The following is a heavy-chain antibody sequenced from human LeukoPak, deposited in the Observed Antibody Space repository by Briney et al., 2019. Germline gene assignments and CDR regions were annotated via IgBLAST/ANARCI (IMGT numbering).Heavy chain of an antibody. CDR2: IYAGGST. V-gene: IGHV3-66*01. J-gene: IGHJ4*01. Sequence: GSLRLSCAVSGFRVTNDYMNWVRQAPGKGLEWVPIIYAGGSTYYADSVKGRFTISRDSSNNTLFLQMSNLRADDSGLYYCATDIRSSPLGFWGHGTLVTVSS. CDR1: GFRVTNDY. D-gene: IGHD3-9*01. CDR3: ATDIRSSPLGF.